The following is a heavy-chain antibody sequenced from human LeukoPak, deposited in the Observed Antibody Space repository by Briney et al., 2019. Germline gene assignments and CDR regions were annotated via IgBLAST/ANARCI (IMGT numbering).Heavy chain of an antibody. D-gene: IGHD6-13*01. CDR1: VYTFTGYY. V-gene: IGHV1-2*02. Sequence: ASVKVSCKASVYTFTGYYMHGVRQPPAQGREWMGWINPNSGGTNYKQKLQGRVTMTTDTSTSTAYLELRSLRSDDTAVYYCARSFYSSSWPNFDYWGQGTLVTVSS. CDR2: INPNSGGT. CDR3: ARSFYSSSWPNFDY. J-gene: IGHJ4*02.